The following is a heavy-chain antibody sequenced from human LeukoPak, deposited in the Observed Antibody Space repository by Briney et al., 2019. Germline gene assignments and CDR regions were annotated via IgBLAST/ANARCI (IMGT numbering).Heavy chain of an antibody. J-gene: IGHJ5*02. D-gene: IGHD5-12*01. CDR1: GGSISSSSYY. CDR3: ASHYRGYDNWFDP. Sequence: SETLSLTCTVSGGSISSSSYYWGWIRQPPGKGLEWIGSIYYSGSTYYNPSLKSRVTISVDTSKNQFSLKLSSVTAADTAVYYCASHYRGYDNWFDPWGQGTLVTVSS. V-gene: IGHV4-39*07. CDR2: IYYSGST.